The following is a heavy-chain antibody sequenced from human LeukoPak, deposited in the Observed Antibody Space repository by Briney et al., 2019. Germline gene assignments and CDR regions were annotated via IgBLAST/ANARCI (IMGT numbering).Heavy chain of an antibody. Sequence: SETLSLTCIVSGGSISNYYWSWIRQPPGKGLEWIGYIYYSGSTNYNPSLKSRVTISVDTSKNQFSLRLSSVTAADTAVYYCARGGTRPDYYFDYWGQGTLLTVSS. CDR1: GGSISNYY. D-gene: IGHD2-2*01. V-gene: IGHV4-59*01. CDR2: IYYSGST. CDR3: ARGGTRPDYYFDY. J-gene: IGHJ4*02.